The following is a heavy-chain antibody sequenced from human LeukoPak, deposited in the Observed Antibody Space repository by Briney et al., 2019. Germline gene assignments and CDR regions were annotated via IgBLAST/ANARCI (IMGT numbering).Heavy chain of an antibody. Sequence: GGSLRLSCAASEFSVGSNYMTWVRQAPGKGLEWVSLIYSGGSTYYAGSVKGRFTISRDNSKNTLYLQMNSLRAEDTAVYCCARGPSGYHNTGGQGTLVTVSS. CDR2: IYSGGST. CDR1: EFSVGSNY. V-gene: IGHV3-66*01. CDR3: ARGPSGYHNT. D-gene: IGHD5-12*01. J-gene: IGHJ4*02.